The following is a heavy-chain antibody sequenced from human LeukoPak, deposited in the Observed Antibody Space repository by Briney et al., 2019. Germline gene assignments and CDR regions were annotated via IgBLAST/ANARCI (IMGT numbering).Heavy chain of an antibody. D-gene: IGHD5-18*01. CDR3: ARGFGSHVGTAMVTFP. V-gene: IGHV4-34*01. CDR1: GGSFSGYY. Sequence: SETLSLTCAVYGGSFSGYYWSWIRQPPGKGLEWIGEINHSGSTNYNPSLKSRVTISVDTSKNQFSLKLSSVTAADTAVYYCARGFGSHVGTAMVTFPWGQGTLVTVSS. J-gene: IGHJ5*02. CDR2: INHSGST.